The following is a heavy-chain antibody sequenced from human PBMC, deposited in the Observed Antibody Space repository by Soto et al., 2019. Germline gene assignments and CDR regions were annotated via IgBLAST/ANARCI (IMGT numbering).Heavy chain of an antibody. D-gene: IGHD2-21*02. Sequence: SETLSLTCSVSGGSVSSGSYYWSWIRQPPGKGLEWIGYIYCSGSTNYNPSLKSRVTISVDTSKNQFSLKLSSVTAADTAVYYCARDFCGGDCSDDYYYYAMDVWGQGTTVTAP. J-gene: IGHJ6*02. CDR3: ARDFCGGDCSDDYYYYAMDV. V-gene: IGHV4-61*01. CDR1: GGSVSSGSYY. CDR2: IYCSGST.